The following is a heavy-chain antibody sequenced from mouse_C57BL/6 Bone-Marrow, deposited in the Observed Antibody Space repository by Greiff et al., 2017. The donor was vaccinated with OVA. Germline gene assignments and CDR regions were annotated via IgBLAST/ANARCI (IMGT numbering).Heavy chain of an antibody. CDR3: ARKGDYDGVAY. CDR2: IHPNSGST. V-gene: IGHV1-64*01. Sequence: QVQLQQPGAELVKPGASVKLSCKASGYTFTSYWMHWVKQRPGQGLEWIGMIHPNSGSTNYNEKFKSKATLTVDKSSSTAYMELRSLTSEDSAVYYCARKGDYDGVAYWGQGTLVTVSA. CDR1: GYTFTSYW. D-gene: IGHD2-4*01. J-gene: IGHJ3*01.